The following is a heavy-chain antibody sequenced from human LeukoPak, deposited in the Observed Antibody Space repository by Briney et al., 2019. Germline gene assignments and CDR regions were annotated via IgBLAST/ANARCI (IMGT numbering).Heavy chain of an antibody. CDR3: ARDRGVAPDY. CDR2: IWYDGSNK. J-gene: IGHJ4*02. CDR1: GFTFSSYG. D-gene: IGHD3-10*01. V-gene: IGHV3-33*01. Sequence: GRSLRLSCAAAGFTFSSYGMHWVRQAPGKGLEWVAVIWYDGSNKYYADSVKGRFTISRDNSKNTLYLQMNSLRAEDTAVYYCARDRGVAPDYWGQGTLVTVSS.